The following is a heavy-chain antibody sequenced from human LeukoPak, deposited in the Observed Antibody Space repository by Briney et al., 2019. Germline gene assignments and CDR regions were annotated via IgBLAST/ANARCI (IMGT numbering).Heavy chain of an antibody. CDR2: INSDGSST. D-gene: IGHD3-22*01. CDR3: ARGGYYYDSSGYYPGDC. V-gene: IGHV3-74*01. Sequence: PGGSLRLSCAASGNYWMHWVRQAPGKGLVWVSRINSDGSSTSYADSVKGRVTISRDNAKNTLYLQMNSLRAEDTAVYYCARGGYYYDSSGYYPGDCWGQGTLVTVSS. J-gene: IGHJ4*02. CDR1: GNYW.